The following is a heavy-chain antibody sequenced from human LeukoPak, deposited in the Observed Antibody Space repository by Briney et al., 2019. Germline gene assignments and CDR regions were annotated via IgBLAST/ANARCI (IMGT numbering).Heavy chain of an antibody. V-gene: IGHV3-21*01. J-gene: IGHJ4*02. D-gene: IGHD3-22*01. CDR1: GFTFSSYS. Sequence: GGSLRLSCAASGFTFSSYSMNWDRQAPGKGLEWVSSISSSSSYIYYADRVKDRFTISRHNAKNSLYLQMSSLRAEDTAVYYCARDRSRYDSSGYDYWGQGTLVTVSS. CDR3: ARDRSRYDSSGYDY. CDR2: ISSSSSYI.